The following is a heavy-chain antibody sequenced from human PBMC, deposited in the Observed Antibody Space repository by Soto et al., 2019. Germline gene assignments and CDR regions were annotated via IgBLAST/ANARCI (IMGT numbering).Heavy chain of an antibody. Sequence: EVQLVESGGTLVQPGGSLRLSCAASGFTFRGYWMYWVRQAPGKGLVWVSRINSDGSDISYADSVKGRFTISRDNAKNTLYMQMNNLGAEYKTVYYCKKEDMYNRRHLEYWGLGTLVTVSS. CDR3: KKEDMYNRRHLEY. D-gene: IGHD1-20*01. J-gene: IGHJ4*02. CDR2: INSDGSDI. CDR1: GFTFRGYW. V-gene: IGHV3-74*01.